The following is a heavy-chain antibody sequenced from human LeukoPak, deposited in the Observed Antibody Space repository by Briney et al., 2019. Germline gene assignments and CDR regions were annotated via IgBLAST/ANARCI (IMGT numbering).Heavy chain of an antibody. J-gene: IGHJ4*02. D-gene: IGHD4-17*01. CDR3: ARDPTYYGDSGYYFDY. Sequence: SETLSLTCTVSGGSISSYYWSWIRQPAGKGLEWIGRIYTSGSTNYNPSLKSRVTMSVDTSKNQFALKLSSVTAADTAVYYCARDPTYYGDSGYYFDYWGQGTLVTVSS. V-gene: IGHV4-4*07. CDR2: IYTSGST. CDR1: GGSISSYY.